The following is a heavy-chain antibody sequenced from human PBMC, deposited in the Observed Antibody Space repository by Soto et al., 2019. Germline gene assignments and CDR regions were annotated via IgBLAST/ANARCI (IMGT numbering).Heavy chain of an antibody. Sequence: QVQLVQSGAEVKKPGASVKVSCKASGYTFTSYAMHWVRQAPGQRLEWMGWINAGNGNTKYSQKFQGRVTITRDTSASTAYMELSSLRSEDTAVYYCARVYNPPRPIWNDDAFDIWGQGTMVTVSS. J-gene: IGHJ3*02. V-gene: IGHV1-3*01. CDR2: INAGNGNT. D-gene: IGHD1-1*01. CDR3: ARVYNPPRPIWNDDAFDI. CDR1: GYTFTSYA.